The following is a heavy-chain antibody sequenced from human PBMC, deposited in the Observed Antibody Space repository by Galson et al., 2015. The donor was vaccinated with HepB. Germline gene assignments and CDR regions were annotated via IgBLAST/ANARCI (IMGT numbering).Heavy chain of an antibody. CDR3: ARGGRSIAVPGTGGTFDF. J-gene: IGHJ3*01. CDR1: GDSVSSNNAA. V-gene: IGHV6-1*01. Sequence: CAISGDSVSSNNAAWNWIRQSPSRGLEWLGRTYYRSKWYNDYAVSVTSRIIINADTSKNQFSLQLNSVSPEDTAVYYCARGGRSIAVPGTGGTFDFWGQGTMVTVSS. CDR2: TYYRSKWYN. D-gene: IGHD6-19*01.